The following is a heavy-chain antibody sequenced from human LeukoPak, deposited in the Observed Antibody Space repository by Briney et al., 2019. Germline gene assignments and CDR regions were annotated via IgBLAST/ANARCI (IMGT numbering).Heavy chain of an antibody. CDR3: ARAHEGNTALSLFDY. D-gene: IGHD5-18*01. V-gene: IGHV3-11*01. CDR2: MSGSGNTI. J-gene: IGHJ4*02. CDR1: GFTFSDYY. Sequence: GGSLRLSCAASGFTFSDYYMSWIRQAPGKGLEWVSCMSGSGNTICYADSVKGRLTISRDNAKNSLYLQMNSLRAEDTAVYYCARAHEGNTALSLFDYWGQGTLVTVSS.